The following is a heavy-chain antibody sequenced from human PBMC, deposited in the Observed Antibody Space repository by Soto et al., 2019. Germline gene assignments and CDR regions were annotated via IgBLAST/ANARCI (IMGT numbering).Heavy chain of an antibody. V-gene: IGHV3-23*01. CDR2: ISASGGTT. J-gene: IGHJ5*02. CDR1: GFTFTSYA. Sequence: EVQLLESGGDLVHPGGSLSLSCAASGFTFTSYAMTWVRQAPEKGLEWVSSISASGGTTYYTDSVKGRSTISRDNSKNTLFLQMNSRRAEDTAVYYCAKAWGWFDPWGQGTLVTVSS. D-gene: IGHD3-16*01. CDR3: AKAWGWFDP.